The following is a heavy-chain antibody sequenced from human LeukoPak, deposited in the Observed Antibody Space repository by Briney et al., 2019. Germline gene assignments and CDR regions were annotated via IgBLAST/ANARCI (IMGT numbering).Heavy chain of an antibody. CDR2: IGSSSSYI. CDR1: GFTFSSYS. V-gene: IGHV3-21*01. J-gene: IGHJ4*02. CDR3: ARDRMTTEFDY. Sequence: GGSLRLSCAASGFTFSSYSMNWVRQAPGKGLEWVSSIGSSSSYIYYADSVKGRFTISRDNAKNSLYLQMNSLRAEDTAVYYCARDRMTTEFDYWGQGTLVTVSS. D-gene: IGHD1-1*01.